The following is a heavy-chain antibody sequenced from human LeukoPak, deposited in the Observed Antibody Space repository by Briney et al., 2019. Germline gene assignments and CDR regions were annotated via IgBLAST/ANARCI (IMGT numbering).Heavy chain of an antibody. V-gene: IGHV1-69*13. CDR2: IIPIFGTA. D-gene: IGHD3-10*01. CDR3: ASLGGTTMVPLPFDI. J-gene: IGHJ3*02. CDR1: GGTFSSYA. Sequence: SVKVSCKAAGGTFSSYAISWVRHAPGQGLEWMGGIIPIFGTANYAQKFQGRVTITADESTSTAYMELSSLRSEDTAVYYCASLGGTTMVPLPFDIWGQGTMVTVSS.